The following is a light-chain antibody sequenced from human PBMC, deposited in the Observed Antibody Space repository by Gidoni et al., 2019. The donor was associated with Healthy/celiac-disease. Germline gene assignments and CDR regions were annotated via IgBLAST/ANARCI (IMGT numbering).Light chain of an antibody. CDR2: LGS. V-gene: IGKV2-28*01. CDR1: QSLLHSNGYNY. Sequence: DIVMTQSPLSLPVTPGEPASISCRSSQSLLHSNGYNYLDWYLQKPGQSPQLLIYLGSNRASGVPDRFSGSVSGTDFTLKISRVEAEDVGVYYCMQALQTPTFGQGTKVEI. CDR3: MQALQTPT. J-gene: IGKJ1*01.